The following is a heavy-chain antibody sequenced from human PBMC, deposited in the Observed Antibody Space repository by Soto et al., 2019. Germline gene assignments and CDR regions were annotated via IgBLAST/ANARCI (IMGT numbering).Heavy chain of an antibody. CDR2: IYYSGST. CDR3: ARHVPINYDFWSGDAFDI. D-gene: IGHD3-3*01. Sequence: TSETLSLTCTVSGGSISSYYWSWIRQPPGKGLKWIGYIYYSGSTNYNPSLKSRVTISVDTSKNQFSLKLSSVTAADTAVFYCARHVPINYDFWSGDAFDIWGQGTMVTVSS. V-gene: IGHV4-59*08. CDR1: GGSISSYY. J-gene: IGHJ3*02.